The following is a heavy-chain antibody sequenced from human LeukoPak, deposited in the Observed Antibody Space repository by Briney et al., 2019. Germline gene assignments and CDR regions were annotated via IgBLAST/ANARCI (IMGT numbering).Heavy chain of an antibody. CDR3: TRDSTWPQDPYYFDY. V-gene: IGHV3-49*04. CDR2: IRSKTYGGTT. CDR1: GFTFSTYS. D-gene: IGHD5/OR15-5a*01. J-gene: IGHJ4*02. Sequence: TGGSLRLSCAASGFTFSTYSMNWVRQAPGKGLEWVGFIRSKTYGGTTEYAASVKGRFTISRDDSKSIAYLQMNSLKTEDTAMYYCTRDSTWPQDPYYFDYWGQGTLVTVSS.